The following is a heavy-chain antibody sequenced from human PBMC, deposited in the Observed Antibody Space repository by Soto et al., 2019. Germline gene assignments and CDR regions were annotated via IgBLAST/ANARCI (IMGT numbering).Heavy chain of an antibody. J-gene: IGHJ4*02. V-gene: IGHV1-69*13. CDR1: GGTFSSYA. Sequence: AVKVSCKACGGTFSSYAIIWVRQAPGQGLECMGGVIPIFGTANYAQNFKGRVRITADECTSTAYMELSSLRSEDTAVYYCARSYSSSIGAYHXWGQVTLVTVSX. CDR2: VIPIFGTA. CDR3: ARSYSSSIGAYHX. D-gene: IGHD6-6*01.